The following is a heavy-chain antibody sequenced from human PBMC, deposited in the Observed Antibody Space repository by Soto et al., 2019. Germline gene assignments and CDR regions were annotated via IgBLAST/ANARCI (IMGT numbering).Heavy chain of an antibody. Sequence: SETLSLTCTVSGGSISSSSYYWGWIRQPPGKGLEWIGSIYYSGSTYYNPSLESRVTISVDTSKNQFSLKLSSVTAADTAVYYCARPVGYCSGGSCYPHDSVWFDPWGQGTLVTVSS. V-gene: IGHV4-39*01. D-gene: IGHD2-15*01. CDR3: ARPVGYCSGGSCYPHDSVWFDP. J-gene: IGHJ5*02. CDR2: IYYSGST. CDR1: GGSISSSSYY.